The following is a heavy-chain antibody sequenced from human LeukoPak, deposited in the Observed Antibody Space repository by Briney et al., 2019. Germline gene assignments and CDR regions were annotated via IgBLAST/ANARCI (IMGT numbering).Heavy chain of an antibody. J-gene: IGHJ4*02. V-gene: IGHV3-53*01. Sequence: PGESLRLSCAASGFTVSSIFMSWVRQAPGKGLEWVSVIYSGGSTYYADSVKGRFTISRDDSKNTLYLQMNSLRAEDTAVYYCAREGRDTAGYFDYWGQGSLVTVSS. D-gene: IGHD5-18*01. CDR3: AREGRDTAGYFDY. CDR1: GFTVSSIF. CDR2: IYSGGST.